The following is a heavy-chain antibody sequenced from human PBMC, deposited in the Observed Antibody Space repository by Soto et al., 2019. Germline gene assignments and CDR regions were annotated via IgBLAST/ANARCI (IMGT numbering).Heavy chain of an antibody. D-gene: IGHD3-10*01. Sequence: EVQLVESGGGLVKPGGSLRLSCAASGFIFDIYSMTWVRQAPGKGLEWVSSISSSSSYIYYADSVKGRFTISRDNAENSLYLQMSSLGADDTAVYYWARDRGAASDIRYYYYGIDVWGQGTTVTVSS. CDR3: ARDRGAASDIRYYYYGIDV. CDR2: ISSSSSYI. V-gene: IGHV3-21*01. J-gene: IGHJ6*02. CDR1: GFIFDIYS.